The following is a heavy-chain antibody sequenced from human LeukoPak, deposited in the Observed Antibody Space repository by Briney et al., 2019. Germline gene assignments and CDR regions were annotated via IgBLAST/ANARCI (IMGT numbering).Heavy chain of an antibody. J-gene: IGHJ4*02. CDR2: INPNSGGT. V-gene: IGHV1-2*02. D-gene: IGHD4-23*01. CDR3: ATDYAGNSVPDY. Sequence: ASVKVSCKASGYTFTSYGISWVRQAPGQGLEWMGWINPNSGGTNYAQKFQGRVTMTRDASISTAYMELSWLRSDDTALYYCATDYAGNSVPDYWGQGTLVTVSS. CDR1: GYTFTSYG.